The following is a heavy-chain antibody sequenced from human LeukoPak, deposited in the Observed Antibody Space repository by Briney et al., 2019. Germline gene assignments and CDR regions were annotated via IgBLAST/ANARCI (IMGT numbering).Heavy chain of an antibody. Sequence: GGSLRLSCAASGFTFSSYEMNWVRQAPGKGLEWVSSISRSATTIYYADSVKGRFTISRDNAKNSLYLQMNSLRAEDTAVYYCARNSNRYMDVWGKGTTVTVSS. CDR1: GFTFSSYE. D-gene: IGHD2/OR15-2a*01. CDR2: ISRSATTI. CDR3: ARNSNRYMDV. V-gene: IGHV3-48*03. J-gene: IGHJ6*03.